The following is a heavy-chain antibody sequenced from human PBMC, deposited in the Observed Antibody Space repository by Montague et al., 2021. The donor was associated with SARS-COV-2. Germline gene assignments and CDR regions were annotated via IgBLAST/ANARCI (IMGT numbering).Heavy chain of an antibody. CDR3: ARHPWHNTVCGVVTSWALDV. J-gene: IGHJ6*02. D-gene: IGHD2-21*01. CDR2: IYNSGST. V-gene: IGHV4-61*01. CDR1: GDSVSSGSYY. Sequence: SETLSLTCTVSGDSVSSGSYYWSWIRQPPGKGLEWIGCIYNSGSTNYNPSLKSRVTISVNTSKNQFSLKLSSVTAADTAVYYCARHPWHNTVCGVVTSWALDVWGQGTMVTVSS.